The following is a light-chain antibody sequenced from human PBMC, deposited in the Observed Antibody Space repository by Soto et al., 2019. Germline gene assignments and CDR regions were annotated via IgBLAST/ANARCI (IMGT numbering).Light chain of an antibody. Sequence: EIVLTQSPGTLSLSPGERATLSCRASQTVRNNYLAWYQQKPGQAPRLLIYDASNRATGIPDRFSGGGSGTDFTLTISSLEPEDFAVYYCQQRSNLPPTFGQGTRLEI. CDR2: DAS. CDR3: QQRSNLPPT. CDR1: QTVRNNY. V-gene: IGKV3D-20*02. J-gene: IGKJ5*01.